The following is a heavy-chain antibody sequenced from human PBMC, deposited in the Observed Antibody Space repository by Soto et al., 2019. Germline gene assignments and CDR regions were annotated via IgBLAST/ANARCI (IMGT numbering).Heavy chain of an antibody. J-gene: IGHJ4*02. CDR3: ARGYDSSGYRLGD. D-gene: IGHD3-22*01. CDR1: GFTFSSYW. CDR2: IKQDGSER. Sequence: DVQLVESGGGLVQPGGSLRLSCAASGFTFSSYWMSWVRQAPGKGLEWVANIKQDGSERYYVYSVKGRFTISRDNAKKSLYVQMNSLRDDDTAVYYFARGYDSSGYRLGDWGQGTLVTVSS. V-gene: IGHV3-7*01.